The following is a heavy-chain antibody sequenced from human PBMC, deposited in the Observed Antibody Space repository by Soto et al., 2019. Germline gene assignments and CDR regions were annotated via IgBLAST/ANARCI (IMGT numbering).Heavy chain of an antibody. CDR3: DPITMIVHAFDI. J-gene: IGHJ3*02. V-gene: IGHV1-3*01. CDR1: GYTFTSYA. D-gene: IGHD3-22*01. Sequence: ASVKVSCKASGYTFTSYAMHWVRQAPGQRLEWMGWINAGNGNTKYSQKFQGRVTITRDTSASTAYMELSSLRSEDTAVYYCDPITMIVHAFDIWGQGTMVTVSS. CDR2: INAGNGNT.